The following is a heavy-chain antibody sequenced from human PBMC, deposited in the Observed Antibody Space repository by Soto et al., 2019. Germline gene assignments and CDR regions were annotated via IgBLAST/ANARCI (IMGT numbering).Heavy chain of an antibody. CDR2: INHSGST. Sequence: PSETLSLTCAVYGGSFSGYYWSWIRQPPGKGLEWIGEINHSGSTNYNPSLKSRVTISVDTSKNQFSLKLSSVTAADTAVYYCARGRIAAAGTPNWFDPWGQGTLVTV. D-gene: IGHD6-13*01. CDR1: GGSFSGYY. CDR3: ARGRIAAAGTPNWFDP. V-gene: IGHV4-34*01. J-gene: IGHJ5*02.